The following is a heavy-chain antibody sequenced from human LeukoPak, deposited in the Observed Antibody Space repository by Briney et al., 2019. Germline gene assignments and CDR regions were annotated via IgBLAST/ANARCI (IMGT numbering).Heavy chain of an antibody. CDR1: GFAFSDYW. J-gene: IGHJ4*02. Sequence: GGSLRLSCVASGFAFSDYWMNWVRQAPGKGLEWVSAISDDGGDTKYAESVKGRFTISRDNSRNRLYLQMNSLRVEDTAIYYCGRDWKLDYWGQGILVTVSS. D-gene: IGHD1-1*01. CDR3: GRDWKLDY. CDR2: ISDDGGDT. V-gene: IGHV3-23*01.